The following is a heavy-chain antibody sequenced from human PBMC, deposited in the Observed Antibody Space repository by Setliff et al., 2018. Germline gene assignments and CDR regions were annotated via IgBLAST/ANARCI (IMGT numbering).Heavy chain of an antibody. J-gene: IGHJ5*02. CDR3: ARDPFGNPVFDP. D-gene: IGHD3-10*01. V-gene: IGHV3-7*01. Sequence: PGVSLRLSCAASGFTFSNYWMSWVRQAPGKGLEWVANIKEDGSEKYYVDSVKGRFSISRDNTKNSLYLQMNSLRAEDTAVYYCARDPFGNPVFDPWGQGTLVTVSS. CDR2: IKEDGSEK. CDR1: GFTFSNYW.